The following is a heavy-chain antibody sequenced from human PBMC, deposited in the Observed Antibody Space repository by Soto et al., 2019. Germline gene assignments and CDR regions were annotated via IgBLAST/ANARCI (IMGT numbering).Heavy chain of an antibody. V-gene: IGHV1-69*06. CDR2: IVPKFGTS. CDR1: GGIGSNYA. D-gene: IGHD5-18*01. J-gene: IGHJ5*02. CDR3: AREMASGYSRTWFDP. Sequence: QEHLVQSGAEVKKPGSSVKVSCRASGGIGSNYAISWVRQAPGQGLEWMGAIVPKFGTSNYAQTFKGRVTISVAKSTNSVYMELSSLTSQATAIYYCAREMASGYSRTWFDPWGQGTLVTVSS.